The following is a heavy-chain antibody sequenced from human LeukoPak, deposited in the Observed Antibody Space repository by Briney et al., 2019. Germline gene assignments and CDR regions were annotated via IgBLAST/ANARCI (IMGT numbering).Heavy chain of an antibody. J-gene: IGHJ5*02. Sequence: PGVSLRLSCAASGFTFSSNAMSWVRQAPGKGLEWVSAISSSGGSTYYADSVKGRFTISRDNSKNTLYLQMNSLRAEDTAVYYCAKQLERRFDPWGQGTLVTVSS. V-gene: IGHV3-23*01. CDR3: AKQLERRFDP. CDR2: ISSSGGST. D-gene: IGHD1-1*01. CDR1: GFTFSSNA.